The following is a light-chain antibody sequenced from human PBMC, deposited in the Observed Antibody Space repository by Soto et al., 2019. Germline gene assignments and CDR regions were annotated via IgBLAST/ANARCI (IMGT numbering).Light chain of an antibody. CDR1: QSVSSY. Sequence: EIVLTQSPATLSLSPGDRATLSCRASQSVSSYLAWYQQRPGQAPRLLMYDASNRATDIPAKFSGSGSGTDFTLTISSLEPEDFAVYHCQQRANWPLTFGGGTKVEIK. CDR3: QQRANWPLT. CDR2: DAS. V-gene: IGKV3-11*01. J-gene: IGKJ4*01.